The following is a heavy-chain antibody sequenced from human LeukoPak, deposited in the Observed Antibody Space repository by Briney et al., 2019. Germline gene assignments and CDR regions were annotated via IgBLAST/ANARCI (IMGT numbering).Heavy chain of an antibody. CDR1: GFTFSSYS. Sequence: GGSLRLSCAASGFTFSSYSMNWVRQAPRKGLEWVSYISSSSSTIYYADSVKGRFTISRDNAKNSLYLQMNSLRDEDTAVYYCARDTGRSSSWFYFDYWGQGTLVTVSS. J-gene: IGHJ4*02. CDR2: ISSSSSTI. V-gene: IGHV3-48*02. D-gene: IGHD6-13*01. CDR3: ARDTGRSSSWFYFDY.